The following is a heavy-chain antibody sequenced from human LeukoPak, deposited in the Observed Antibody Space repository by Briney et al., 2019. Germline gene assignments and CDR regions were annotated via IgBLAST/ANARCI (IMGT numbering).Heavy chain of an antibody. D-gene: IGHD2-21*01. CDR3: ATASIYLSGYYYGMDV. CDR1: GFTFSSYG. CDR2: IYSGGST. V-gene: IGHV3-NL1*01. J-gene: IGHJ6*02. Sequence: GGSLRLSCAASGFTFSSYGMHWVRQAPGKGLEWVSVIYSGGSTYYADSVKGRFTISRHNSKNTLYLQMNSLRAEDTAVYYCATASIYLSGYYYGMDVWGQGTTVTVSS.